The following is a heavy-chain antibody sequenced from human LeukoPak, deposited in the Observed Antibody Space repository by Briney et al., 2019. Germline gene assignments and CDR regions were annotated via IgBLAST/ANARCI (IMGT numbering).Heavy chain of an antibody. CDR2: IYYSGST. CDR3: ARAPGFDRPDAFDI. J-gene: IGHJ3*02. CDR1: GGSISSYY. V-gene: IGHV4-59*01. D-gene: IGHD3-22*01. Sequence: SETLSLTCTVSGGSISSYYWSWIRQPPGKGLGWIGYIYYSGSTNYNPSLKSRITISVDTSKNQFSLKLSSVTAADTAVYYCARAPGFDRPDAFDIWGQGTMVTVSS.